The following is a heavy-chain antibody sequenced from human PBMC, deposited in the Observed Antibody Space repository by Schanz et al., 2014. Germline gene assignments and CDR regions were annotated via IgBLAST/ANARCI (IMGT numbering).Heavy chain of an antibody. CDR1: GFTFDDYT. CDR2: IYSGGDT. J-gene: IGHJ4*02. V-gene: IGHV3-43*01. CDR3: ARDDGGGYNQIDY. D-gene: IGHD5-12*01. Sequence: VQLVESGGVVVQPGGSLRLSCAASGFTFDDYTMHWVRQAPGKGLEWVSLIYSGGDTNYADSMKGRFTISRDNSENTLFLEMNSLRLEDTAVYYCARDDGGGYNQIDYWGQGTLVTVSS.